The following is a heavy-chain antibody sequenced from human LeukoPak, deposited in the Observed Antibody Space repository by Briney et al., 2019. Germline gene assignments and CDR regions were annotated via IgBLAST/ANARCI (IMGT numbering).Heavy chain of an antibody. D-gene: IGHD1-26*01. CDR3: ARSIVGATSLPYYFDS. CDR2: IYSGGST. Sequence: PGGSLRLSCAASGFTVSNNYMSWVRQAPGKGLEWVSVIYSGGSTYYADSVKGRFTISRDNSKNTLYLQMNSLRAEDTVVYYCARSIVGATSLPYYFDSWGQGTLVAVSS. J-gene: IGHJ4*02. V-gene: IGHV3-53*01. CDR1: GFTVSNNY.